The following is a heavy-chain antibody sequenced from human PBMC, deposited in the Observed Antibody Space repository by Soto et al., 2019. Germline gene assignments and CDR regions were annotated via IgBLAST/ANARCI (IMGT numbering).Heavy chain of an antibody. D-gene: IGHD6-13*01. CDR3: ARGGYSSSWRQNWDFDL. J-gene: IGHJ2*01. Sequence: QVQLVQSGAEVKKPGSSVKVSCKASGGTFSSYAISWVRQAPGQGLEWMGGIIPIFGTANYAQKFQGRDTITADESTSTANMELSSLISKDTAVYYCARGGYSSSWRQNWDFDLWGRGTLVTVSS. V-gene: IGHV1-69*01. CDR2: IIPIFGTA. CDR1: GGTFSSYA.